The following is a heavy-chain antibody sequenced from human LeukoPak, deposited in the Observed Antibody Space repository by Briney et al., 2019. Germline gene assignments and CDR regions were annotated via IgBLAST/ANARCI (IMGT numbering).Heavy chain of an antibody. D-gene: IGHD3-9*01. CDR2: IYSDGRT. Sequence: GGSLRLSCAASGFTVSVNYMSWVRQAPGKGLEWVSVIYSDGRTYHTDSVKGRFTISRDNPKNTVYLQMNSLRAEDTAVYYCARDTRDVDWTLGAFDIWGQGTKVTVSS. CDR3: ARDTRDVDWTLGAFDI. V-gene: IGHV3-53*01. J-gene: IGHJ3*02. CDR1: GFTVSVNY.